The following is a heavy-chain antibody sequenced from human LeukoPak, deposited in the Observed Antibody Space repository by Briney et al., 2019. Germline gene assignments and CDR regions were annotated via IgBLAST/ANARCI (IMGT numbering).Heavy chain of an antibody. CDR2: INTNTGNP. D-gene: IGHD4-17*01. Sequence: VASVKVSCKASGYTFTSYAMNWVRQAPGQGLEWMGWINTNTGNPTYAQGFTGRFVFSLDTSVSTAYLQISSLKAEDTAVYYCAREVYGDYDNWFDPWGQGTLVTVSS. J-gene: IGHJ5*02. CDR1: GYTFTSYA. CDR3: AREVYGDYDNWFDP. V-gene: IGHV7-4-1*02.